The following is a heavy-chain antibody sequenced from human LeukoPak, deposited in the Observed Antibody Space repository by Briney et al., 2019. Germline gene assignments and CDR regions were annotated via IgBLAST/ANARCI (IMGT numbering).Heavy chain of an antibody. CDR1: GYTFTSYY. CDR2: INPSGGST. J-gene: IGHJ5*02. Sequence: ASVKVSCKASGYTFTSYYMHWVRQAPGQGLEWMGIINPSGGSTSYAQKFQGRVTITRDTSTSTVYMELSSLRSEDTAVYYCAREANLGQLRGGNWFDPWGQGTLVTVSS. CDR3: AREANLGQLRGGNWFDP. D-gene: IGHD3-16*01. V-gene: IGHV1-46*01.